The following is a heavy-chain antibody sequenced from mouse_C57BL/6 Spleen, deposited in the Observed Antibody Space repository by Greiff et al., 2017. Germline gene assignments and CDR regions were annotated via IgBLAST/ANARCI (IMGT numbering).Heavy chain of an antibody. D-gene: IGHD1-1*01. CDR2: ISSGSSTI. CDR3: ARTSGSSTRYFDV. J-gene: IGHJ1*03. Sequence: DVMLVESGGGLVKPGGSLKLSCAASGFTSSDNGMHWVRQATEKGLEWVAYISSGSSTIYYAETVKGRFTISRDNAKNTLFLQMTSLRSEDTAMYYCARTSGSSTRYFDVCGTGTTVTVSS. V-gene: IGHV5-17*01. CDR1: GFTSSDNG.